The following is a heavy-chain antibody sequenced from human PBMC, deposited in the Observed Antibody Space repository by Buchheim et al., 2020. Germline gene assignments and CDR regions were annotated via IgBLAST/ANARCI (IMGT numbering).Heavy chain of an antibody. Sequence: QVQLQESGPGLMKPSQTLSLTCTVSGGSISSGGYYCSWIRQHPGKGLEWIGYIHYSGSTYYNPSLRSRITISVDTSTNQFSLKLSSVTAADTAVYYCARTPMTTVTTYWFDPWGQGTL. CDR2: IHYSGST. CDR1: GGSISSGGYY. CDR3: ARTPMTTVTTYWFDP. D-gene: IGHD4-17*01. V-gene: IGHV4-31*03. J-gene: IGHJ5*02.